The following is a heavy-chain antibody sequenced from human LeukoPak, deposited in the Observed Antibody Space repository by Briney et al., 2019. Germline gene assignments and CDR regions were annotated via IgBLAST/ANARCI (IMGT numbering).Heavy chain of an antibody. Sequence: GGSLRLSCVASRFTFSSYAMSWVRQAPGKGLEWVSAISGSGGRTYYADSVKGRFTISRDNSKNTFYLQMNSLRPEDTAVYYCAKGSVYLDYWVQGTLVTVSS. J-gene: IGHJ4*02. V-gene: IGHV3-23*01. CDR2: ISGSGGRT. CDR3: AKGSVYLDY. CDR1: RFTFSSYA. D-gene: IGHD3-16*01.